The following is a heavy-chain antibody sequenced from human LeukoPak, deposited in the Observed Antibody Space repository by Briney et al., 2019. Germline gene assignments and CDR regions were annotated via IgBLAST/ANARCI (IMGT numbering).Heavy chain of an antibody. V-gene: IGHV4-4*07. Sequence: SETLSLTCTVSGGSIINYHWSWIRQPAEKGLEWIGQIHTSGSTNYNPPLKSRVTMSIGTTEDQVSLTIRSVTAADTAFYYCARRDVSSGWSFDLWGQGTLVTVSS. J-gene: IGHJ4*02. D-gene: IGHD6-19*01. CDR3: ARRDVSSGWSFDL. CDR2: IHTSGST. CDR1: GGSIINYH.